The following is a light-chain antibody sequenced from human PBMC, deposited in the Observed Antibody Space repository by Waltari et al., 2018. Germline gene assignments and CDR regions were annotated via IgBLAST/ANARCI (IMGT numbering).Light chain of an antibody. J-gene: IGKJ2*03. V-gene: IGKV1-5*03. CDR2: KAS. CDR1: QSISNY. Sequence: DIQMTQSPSTVSASVGDTITITCRASQSISNYLAWYEQKPGKAPKLLIYKASSSGSGVPSRFSGSGSGTEFTLTISSLQPDDFATYYCQQYNTYSSFGQGTKLGIK. CDR3: QQYNTYSS.